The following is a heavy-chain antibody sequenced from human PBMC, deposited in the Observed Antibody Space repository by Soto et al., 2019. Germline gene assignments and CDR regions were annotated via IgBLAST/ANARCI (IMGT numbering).Heavy chain of an antibody. V-gene: IGHV2-70*01. Sequence: SGPTLVNPTQTLTLTCTFSGFSLSTSGMCVSWIRQPPGKALEWLALIDWDDDKYYSTSLKTRLTISKDTSKNQVVLTMTNMDPVDTATYYCARSSYGSGSYSWFDPWGQGTLVTVSS. D-gene: IGHD3-10*01. CDR3: ARSSYGSGSYSWFDP. J-gene: IGHJ5*02. CDR2: IDWDDDK. CDR1: GFSLSTSGMC.